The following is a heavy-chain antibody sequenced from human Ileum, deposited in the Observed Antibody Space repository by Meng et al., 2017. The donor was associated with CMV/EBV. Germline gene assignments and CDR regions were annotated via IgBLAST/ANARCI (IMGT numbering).Heavy chain of an antibody. CDR3: ARGESRGYYYFDY. Sequence: HVQLLSSGPGLVQPPETPSFTCTASGDAISNYFWRWIRQPAGKKLEWIGRISTSGTINYIPSLKGRDTMSLDTSNNQIFLNLTSVTAADTALYYCARGESRGYYYFDYWGQGILVTVSS. CDR1: GDAISNYF. V-gene: IGHV4-4*07. D-gene: IGHD3-22*01. J-gene: IGHJ4*02. CDR2: ISTSGTI.